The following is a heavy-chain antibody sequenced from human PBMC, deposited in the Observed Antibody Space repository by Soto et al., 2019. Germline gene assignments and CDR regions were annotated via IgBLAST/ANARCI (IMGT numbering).Heavy chain of an antibody. CDR2: ISSSGGSR. Sequence: PGGSLRLSCAASGFNFNTFAMSWIRQAPGKGLEWVSHISSSGGSRDYADSVRGRFTVSRDNSKNVLFLQMNSLRAEDTALYYCAKNGLDNSPSAIDSWGPGTLVTVSS. J-gene: IGHJ4*02. CDR3: AKNGLDNSPSAIDS. CDR1: GFNFNTFA. D-gene: IGHD2-8*01. V-gene: IGHV3-23*01.